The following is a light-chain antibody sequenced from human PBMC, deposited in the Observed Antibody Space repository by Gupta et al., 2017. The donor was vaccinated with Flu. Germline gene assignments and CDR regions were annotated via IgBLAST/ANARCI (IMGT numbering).Light chain of an antibody. Sequence: IGLKREHWDRQKPGQAPVLVVYDDSDRPSWSPELFSGSNSGNTATLTTTLTISGVEAGDEADYYSQVLDNSSDRGVFGGGTKLTVL. V-gene: IGLV3-21*02. J-gene: IGLJ3*02. CDR2: DDS. CDR1: IGLKR. CDR3: QVLDNSSDRGV.